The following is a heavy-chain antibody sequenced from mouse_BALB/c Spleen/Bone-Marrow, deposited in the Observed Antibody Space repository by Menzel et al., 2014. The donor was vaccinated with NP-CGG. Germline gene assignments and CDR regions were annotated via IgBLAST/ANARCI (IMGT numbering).Heavy chain of an antibody. Sequence: QVQLQQSGAGLVKPGASVKLSCKASGYTFTEYITHWVKRRSGQGLEWIGWFYPGSGSIKYNEKFKDKATLTADKSSSTVYMELSRLTSEDSAVYFCARHEGGEMGFDYWGQGTTLTVSS. D-gene: IGHD2-3*01. J-gene: IGHJ2*01. CDR1: GYTFTEYI. CDR3: ARHEGGEMGFDY. CDR2: FYPGSGSI. V-gene: IGHV1-62-2*01.